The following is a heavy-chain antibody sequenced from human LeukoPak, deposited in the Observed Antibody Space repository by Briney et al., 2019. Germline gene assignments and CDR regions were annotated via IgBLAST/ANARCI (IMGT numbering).Heavy chain of an antibody. CDR1: GFTLTDYY. D-gene: IGHD2-15*01. J-gene: IGHJ6*02. CDR3: ARSTHRYCSGASCYSSTYYYYGMDI. CDR2: ICSSGSTV. V-gene: IGHV3-11*01. Sequence: GGSLRLSCAASGFTLTDYYMSWIRQAPGKGLEWVSYICSSGSTVYYADSVKGRFTISRDNAKHSLYLQMNSLRAEDTAVYYCARSTHRYCSGASCYSSTYYYYGMDIWGQGTTVTVSS.